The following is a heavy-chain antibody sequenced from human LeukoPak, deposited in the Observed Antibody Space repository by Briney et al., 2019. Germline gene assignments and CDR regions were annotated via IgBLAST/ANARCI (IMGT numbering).Heavy chain of an antibody. D-gene: IGHD2-2*01. V-gene: IGHV4-39*01. CDR2: IYYSGST. CDR1: GGSISSSSYY. J-gene: IGHJ6*03. Sequence: SETLSLTCTVSGGSISSSSYYWGWIRQPPGKGLEWIGSIYYSGSTYYNPSLKSRVTISVDTSKNQFSLKLSSVTAADTAVYYCARLHIVVEPTAFMDVWGKGTTVTVSS. CDR3: ARLHIVVEPTAFMDV.